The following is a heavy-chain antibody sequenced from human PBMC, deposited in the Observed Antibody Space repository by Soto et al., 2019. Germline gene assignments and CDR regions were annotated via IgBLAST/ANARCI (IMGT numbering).Heavy chain of an antibody. J-gene: IGHJ5*02. Sequence: SETLSLTCAVYGGSFSGYYWSWIRQPPGKGLEWIGEINHSGSTYYNPSLKSRVTISVDTSKNQFSLKLSSVTAADTAVYYCAGYGSGSYYSRNWFDPWGQGTLVTVSS. CDR1: GGSFSGYY. D-gene: IGHD3-10*01. V-gene: IGHV4-34*09. CDR2: INHSGST. CDR3: AGYGSGSYYSRNWFDP.